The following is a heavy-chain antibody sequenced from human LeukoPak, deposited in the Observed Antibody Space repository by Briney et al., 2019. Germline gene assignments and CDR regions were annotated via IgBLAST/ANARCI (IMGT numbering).Heavy chain of an antibody. Sequence: SETLSLTCTVSGGSISSYYWSWIRQPPGKGLEWIGYIYYSGSTNYNPSLKSRVTISVDTSKNQFSLQLKSVTPEDTAVYYCARAGGPSAMQFVPHSDYFQHWGQGTLVTVSS. CDR3: ARAGGPSAMQFVPHSDYFQH. J-gene: IGHJ1*01. CDR1: GGSISSYY. D-gene: IGHD2-2*01. CDR2: IYYSGST. V-gene: IGHV4-59*12.